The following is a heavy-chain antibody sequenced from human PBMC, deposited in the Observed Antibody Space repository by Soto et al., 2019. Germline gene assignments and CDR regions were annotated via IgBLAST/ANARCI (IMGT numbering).Heavy chain of an antibody. Sequence: PGGSLRLSCAASGFTFSSYWMQWVRQTPGEGLVWVSRIKSDGSSTSYADSVKGRFTISRDNAKNTLYLEMNSLRAEDTAVYYCARGGPYYQHYYGMDVWGRGTTVTVSS. CDR3: ARGGPYYQHYYGMDV. CDR1: GFTFSSYW. CDR2: IKSDGSST. D-gene: IGHD2-21*01. J-gene: IGHJ6*02. V-gene: IGHV3-74*01.